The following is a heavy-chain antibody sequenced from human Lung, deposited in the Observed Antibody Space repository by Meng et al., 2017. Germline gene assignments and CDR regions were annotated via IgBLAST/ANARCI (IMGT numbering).Heavy chain of an antibody. J-gene: IGHJ4*02. CDR3: ASYCRGTSCATY. Sequence: QVQLVQSGAEVKKPGASVKVSCKASGYTFTGSYMQWVRQAPGQGLEWMGRVNPNNGGTNYAQKFQGRVTMTRDTSISTAYLELSRLTSDDTAVYYCASYCRGTSCATYWGQGSLVTVSS. D-gene: IGHD2-15*01. CDR1: GYTFTGSY. CDR2: VNPNNGGT. V-gene: IGHV1-2*06.